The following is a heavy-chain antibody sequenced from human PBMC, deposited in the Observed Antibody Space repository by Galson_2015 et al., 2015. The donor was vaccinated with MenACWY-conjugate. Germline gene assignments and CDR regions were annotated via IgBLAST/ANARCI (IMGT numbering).Heavy chain of an antibody. CDR1: GFTFSAYN. Sequence: SLRLSCAASGFTFSAYNMNWVRQAPGKGLEWISFISRSSDSIHYAGSLKGRFTIARDNTKNSLSLLMNSLRVEDTAVYYCLSSGAQPGHYWGQGTLVTVSS. J-gene: IGHJ4*02. CDR2: ISRSSDSI. D-gene: IGHD3-22*01. CDR3: LSSGAQPGHY. V-gene: IGHV3-48*04.